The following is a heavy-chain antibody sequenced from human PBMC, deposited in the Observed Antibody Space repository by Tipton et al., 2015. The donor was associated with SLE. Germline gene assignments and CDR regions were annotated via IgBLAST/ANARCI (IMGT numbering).Heavy chain of an antibody. Sequence: SLRLSCAVSGFTFDDYAMHWVRQAPGKGLEWVSGISWNSGSRGYVDSVKGRFTISRDNAKNSLYLQMNSLSPEDTAVYYCAKNNNYGEFGGVLGHWGQGTLVTVSS. D-gene: IGHD4-17*01. V-gene: IGHV3-9*01. CDR2: ISWNSGSR. CDR1: GFTFDDYA. J-gene: IGHJ4*02. CDR3: AKNNNYGEFGGVLGH.